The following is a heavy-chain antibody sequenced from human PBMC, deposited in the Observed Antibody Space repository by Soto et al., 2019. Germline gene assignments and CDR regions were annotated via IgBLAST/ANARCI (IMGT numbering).Heavy chain of an antibody. CDR3: AKAPLGDITIFGVARPYYFDY. Sequence: VQLLESGGGLVQPGGSLRLSCAASGFTFSSYAMSWVRQAPGKGLEWVSAISGSGGSTYYADSVKGRFTISRDNSKNTLYLQMNSLRAEDTAVYYCAKAPLGDITIFGVARPYYFDYWGQGTLVTVSS. CDR2: ISGSGGST. J-gene: IGHJ4*02. V-gene: IGHV3-23*01. D-gene: IGHD3-3*01. CDR1: GFTFSSYA.